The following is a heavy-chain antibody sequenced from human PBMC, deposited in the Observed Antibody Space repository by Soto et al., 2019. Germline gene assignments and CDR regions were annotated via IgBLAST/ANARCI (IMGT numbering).Heavy chain of an antibody. J-gene: IGHJ6*02. CDR1: GFTFSSYG. D-gene: IGHD5-12*01. V-gene: IGHV3-33*01. CDR2: IWFDGSNK. CDR3: ARDRGYSGYDSPRYYYGMDV. Sequence: QVQLVESGGGVVQPGRSLRLSCAASGFTFSSYGMHWVRQAPGKGLEWVAGIWFDGSNKWYAESVKGRFTISRDNSKNTLYLQMNSLRAEDTAVYSCARDRGYSGYDSPRYYYGMDVWGQGTTVTVSS.